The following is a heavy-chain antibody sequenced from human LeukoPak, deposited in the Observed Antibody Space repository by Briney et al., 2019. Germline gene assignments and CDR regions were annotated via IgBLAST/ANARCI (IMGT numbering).Heavy chain of an antibody. J-gene: IGHJ4*02. CDR1: GYTFTSYG. Sequence: ASVKVSCEASGYTFTSYGISWVRQAPGQGLEWMGWISAYNGNTNYAQKLQGRVTMTTDTSTSTADMELRSLRSDDTAVYYCARGPEYCGGDCYLDYWGQGTLVTVSS. CDR3: ARGPEYCGGDCYLDY. D-gene: IGHD2-21*02. V-gene: IGHV1-18*01. CDR2: ISAYNGNT.